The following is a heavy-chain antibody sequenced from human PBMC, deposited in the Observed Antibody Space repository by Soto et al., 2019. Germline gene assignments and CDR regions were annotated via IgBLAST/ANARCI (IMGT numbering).Heavy chain of an antibody. CDR3: AKDPYCDNFF. V-gene: IGHV3-30*18. Sequence: QVQLVESGGGVVQPGRSLRLSCAASNFTFTSYDLHWVRQAPGKGLEWVAFISSDGTKKYYADSVKGRFTISRDNSKNTLYLQMNGLKPEDTAVYPCAKDPYCDNFFWGQGTLLTVSS. CDR2: ISSDGTKK. J-gene: IGHJ4*02. CDR1: NFTFTSYD. D-gene: IGHD4-17*01.